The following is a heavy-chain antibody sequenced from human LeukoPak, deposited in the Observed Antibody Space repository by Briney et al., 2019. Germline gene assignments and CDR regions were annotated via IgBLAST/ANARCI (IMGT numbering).Heavy chain of an antibody. CDR1: GYSFTSYW. J-gene: IGHJ4*02. CDR2: IYPGDSDT. CDR3: ARPTLTGYSSGFGY. V-gene: IGHV5-51*01. Sequence: GESLKISCKASGYSFTSYWIVWVRQMPGKGLEWMGIIYPGDSDTRYSPSFQGQVTISADKSISTAFLQWSGLKAPDTAIYYCARPTLTGYSSGFGYWGQGTLVTVSS. D-gene: IGHD6-19*01.